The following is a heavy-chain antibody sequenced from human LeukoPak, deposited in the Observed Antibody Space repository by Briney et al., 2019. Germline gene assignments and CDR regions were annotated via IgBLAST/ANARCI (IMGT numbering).Heavy chain of an antibody. Sequence: GRSLRLSCAASGFTFSDYYMSWIRQAPGKGLEWVSYISSSSSYTNYADSVKGRFTISRDNAKNSLYLQMNSLRAEDTAVYYCARALSPGYSSSWYVDYWGQGTLVTVSS. CDR2: ISSSSSYT. D-gene: IGHD6-13*01. V-gene: IGHV3-11*05. CDR3: ARALSPGYSSSWYVDY. J-gene: IGHJ4*02. CDR1: GFTFSDYY.